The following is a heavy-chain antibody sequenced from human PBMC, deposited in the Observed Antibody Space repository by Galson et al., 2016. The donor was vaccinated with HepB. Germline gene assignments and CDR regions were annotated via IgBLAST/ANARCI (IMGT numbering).Heavy chain of an antibody. Sequence: LRLSCAASGFTFSNYATAWVRLPPGKGLEWVSTIRCGGDATYYADSVKGRFTIPRDNSRSTLYLHLSSLRAEDTALYYCARGHGDYFPANYFNDWGQGTLVTVSS. D-gene: IGHD4-17*01. CDR1: GFTFSNYA. CDR3: ARGHGDYFPANYFND. CDR2: IRCGGDAT. V-gene: IGHV3-23*01. J-gene: IGHJ4*02.